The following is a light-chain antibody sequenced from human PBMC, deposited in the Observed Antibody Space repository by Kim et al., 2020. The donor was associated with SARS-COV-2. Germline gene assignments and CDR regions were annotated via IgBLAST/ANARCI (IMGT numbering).Light chain of an antibody. V-gene: IGLV2-14*04. Sequence: QSITISCTGTSSDVGSYNYVSWYQQHPGKAPKLIIYDVNKRPSGVSNRFSGSKSGNTASLTISGLQAEDEADYYCSSYTSSGTYVFGTGTKVTVL. CDR1: SSDVGSYNY. J-gene: IGLJ1*01. CDR3: SSYTSSGTYV. CDR2: DVN.